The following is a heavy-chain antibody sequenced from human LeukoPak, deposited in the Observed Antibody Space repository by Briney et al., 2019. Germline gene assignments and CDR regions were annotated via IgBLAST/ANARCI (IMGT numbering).Heavy chain of an antibody. J-gene: IGHJ5*02. V-gene: IGHV1-8*02. D-gene: IGHD6-6*01. CDR2: MNPNSGNT. Sequence: GASVKVSFKASVGTFSSYAISWVRQAPGQGLEWMGWMNPNSGNTGYAQKFQGRVTMTRNTSISTAYMELSSLRSEDTAVYYCAIRIAARPASWFDPWGQGTLVTVSS. CDR1: VGTFSSYA. CDR3: AIRIAARPASWFDP.